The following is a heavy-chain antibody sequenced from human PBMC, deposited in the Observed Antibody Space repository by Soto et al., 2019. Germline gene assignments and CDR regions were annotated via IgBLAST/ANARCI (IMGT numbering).Heavy chain of an antibody. V-gene: IGHV3-11*01. J-gene: IGHJ5*02. CDR2: ISSSGSTI. CDR1: GFTFSDYY. Sequence: GGSLRLSCAASGFTFSDYYMSWIRQAPGKGLEWVSYISSSGSTIYYADSVKGRFTISRDNAKNSLYLQMNSLRAEDTAVYCCARGSTLTKPKYNWFDPWGQGTLVTVSS. D-gene: IGHD2-15*01. CDR3: ARGSTLTKPKYNWFDP.